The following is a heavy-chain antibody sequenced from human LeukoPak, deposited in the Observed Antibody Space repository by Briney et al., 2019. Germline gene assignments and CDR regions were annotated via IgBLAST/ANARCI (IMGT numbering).Heavy chain of an antibody. J-gene: IGHJ4*02. V-gene: IGHV3-30*04. D-gene: IGHD6-13*01. CDR2: ISYDGSNK. CDR3: AREYGYSSSWDRYPIDY. CDR1: GFIFSCYA. Sequence: GFIFSCYAMHWVRQAPGKGLEWVAVISYDGSNKYYADSVKGRFTISRDNSKNTLYLQMNSLRAEDTAVYYCAREYGYSSSWDRYPIDYWGQGTLVTVSS.